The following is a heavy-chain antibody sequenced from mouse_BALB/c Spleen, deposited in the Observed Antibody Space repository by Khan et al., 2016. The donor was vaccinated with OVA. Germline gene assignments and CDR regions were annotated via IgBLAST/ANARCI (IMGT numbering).Heavy chain of an antibody. CDR1: GFTFSTYG. Sequence: DVMLVESGGDLVKPGGSLELSCAASGFTFSTYGMSWVRQTPDMRLEWVATISSGGHYTYYPDSVKGRFTISRDNAKNTLYLHMSSLKSEDTAIYYCARLAYYYNSEGFAYWGQGTLVTVSA. J-gene: IGHJ3*01. V-gene: IGHV5-6*02. CDR3: ARLAYYYNSEGFAY. CDR2: ISSGGHYT. D-gene: IGHD1-1*01.